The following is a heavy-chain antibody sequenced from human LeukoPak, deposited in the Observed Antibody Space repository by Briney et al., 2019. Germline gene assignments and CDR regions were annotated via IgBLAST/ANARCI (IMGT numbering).Heavy chain of an antibody. Sequence: ASVKVSCKASGYIFTTHGITWVRQAPGQGLEWMGWIGADNDSTKFAPKFQGRVTMTTDTSTSTASMELRSLRSDDTAVYYCARVKRHFDWLPNEYYFDYWGQGTLVTVSS. D-gene: IGHD3-9*01. CDR3: ARVKRHFDWLPNEYYFDY. CDR2: IGADNDST. CDR1: GYIFTTHG. J-gene: IGHJ4*02. V-gene: IGHV1-18*01.